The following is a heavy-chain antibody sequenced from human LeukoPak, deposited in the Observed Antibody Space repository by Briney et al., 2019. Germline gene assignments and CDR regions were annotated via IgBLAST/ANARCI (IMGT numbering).Heavy chain of an antibody. CDR1: GGSISSYY. D-gene: IGHD3-22*01. J-gene: IGHJ3*02. CDR3: ARRKGDYYDSSGYAVAFDI. V-gene: IGHV4-59*08. Sequence: SETLSLTCTVFGGSISSYYWSWIRQPPGKGLEWIGYIYYSGSTNCNPSLKSRVTISVDTSKNQFSLKLSSVTAADTAVYYCARRKGDYYDSSGYAVAFDIWGQGTMVTVSS. CDR2: IYYSGST.